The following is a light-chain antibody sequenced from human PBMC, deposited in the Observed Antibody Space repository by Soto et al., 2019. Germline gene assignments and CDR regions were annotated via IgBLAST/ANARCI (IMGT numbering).Light chain of an antibody. CDR3: SSYAGSNNLV. V-gene: IGLV2-8*01. Sequence: QSALTQPPSASGSPGQSVTISCTGTSSDVGGYNYVSWYQQHPGKAPKLIIYEVTKRPSGVPDRFSGSKSGNTASLTVSGLQAEDEADYYCSSYAGSNNLVFGGGTKVTAL. CDR1: SSDVGGYNY. CDR2: EVT. J-gene: IGLJ3*02.